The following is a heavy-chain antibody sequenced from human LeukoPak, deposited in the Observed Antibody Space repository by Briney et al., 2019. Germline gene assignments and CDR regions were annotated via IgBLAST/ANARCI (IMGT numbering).Heavy chain of an antibody. CDR2: INPNNSGT. V-gene: IGHV1-2*02. J-gene: IGHJ4*02. D-gene: IGHD1-26*01. CDR1: GYTFTGYY. CDR3: ARDNKGSYDY. Sequence: ACVKVSCKASGYTFTGYYMHWVRQAPGQGREWMGLINPNNSGTHFAQKFQGRVTLNRDTSISTAYMELSGLRSDDTAVYYCARDNKGSYDYWGQGTLVTVSS.